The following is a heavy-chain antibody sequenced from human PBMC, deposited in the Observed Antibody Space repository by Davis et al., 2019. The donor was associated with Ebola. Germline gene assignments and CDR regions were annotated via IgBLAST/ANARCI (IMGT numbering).Heavy chain of an antibody. CDR3: AIECSTVTTVWFDP. D-gene: IGHD4-11*01. J-gene: IGHJ5*02. CDR1: GGTFSSYT. V-gene: IGHV1-18*01. Sequence: AASVKVSCKASGGTFSSYTISWVRQAPGQGLEWMGWISAYNGNTNYAQKLQGRVTMTTDTSTSTAYMELRSLRSDDTAVYYCAIECSTVTTVWFDPWGQGTLVTVSS. CDR2: ISAYNGNT.